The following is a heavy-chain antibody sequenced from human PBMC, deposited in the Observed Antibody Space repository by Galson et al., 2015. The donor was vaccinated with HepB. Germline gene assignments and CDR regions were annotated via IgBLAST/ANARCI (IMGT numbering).Heavy chain of an antibody. CDR1: GGSISSGGYF. CDR2: IYSTGST. J-gene: IGHJ4*02. CDR3: ASGGGYGDY. Sequence: TLSLTCTVSGGSISSGGYFWSWIRQHPEKGLEWIGYIYSTGSTYYNPSLKSRVSISLDTSKSQFSLKLSSVTAADTAICYCASGGGYGDYWGQGTLVTVSS. V-gene: IGHV4-31*03. D-gene: IGHD5-12*01.